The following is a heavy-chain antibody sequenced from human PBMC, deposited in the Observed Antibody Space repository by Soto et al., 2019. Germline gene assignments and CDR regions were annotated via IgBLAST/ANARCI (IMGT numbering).Heavy chain of an antibody. CDR3: ARERPDGARLDP. CDR1: GGSISSGDYY. Sequence: QVQLQESGPGLVKPSQTLSLTCTVSGGSISSGDYYWSWIRQPPGKGLEWIGYIYYSGSTYNSPSLKSRVTISVDTSKNQFSLKLSSVTAADTAVYYCARERPDGARLDPWGQGTLVTVSS. J-gene: IGHJ5*02. D-gene: IGHD6-6*01. V-gene: IGHV4-30-4*01. CDR2: IYYSGST.